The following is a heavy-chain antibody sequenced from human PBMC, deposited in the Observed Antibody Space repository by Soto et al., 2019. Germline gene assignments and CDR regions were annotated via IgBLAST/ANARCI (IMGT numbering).Heavy chain of an antibody. Sequence: SETLSLTCTVSGGSVSSGSYYWSWIRQPPGKGLEWIGYIYYSGSTNYNPSLKSRVTISVDTSKNRFSLKLSSVTAADTAVYYCARGFGRNNWFDPWGQGTLVTASS. D-gene: IGHD3-16*01. CDR3: ARGFGRNNWFDP. CDR1: GGSVSSGSYY. CDR2: IYYSGST. V-gene: IGHV4-61*01. J-gene: IGHJ5*02.